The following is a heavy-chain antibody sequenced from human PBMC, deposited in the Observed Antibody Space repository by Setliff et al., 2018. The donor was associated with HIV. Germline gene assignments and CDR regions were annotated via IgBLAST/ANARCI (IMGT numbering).Heavy chain of an antibody. CDR2: ISNSGGNT. Sequence: GGSLRLSCKASGFTFKIYAMSWLRQAPGKGLEWVSAISNSGGNTYYADPVKGRFTISRDNSKNTLYLQMNSLRAEDTAVYYCAKADRGYGRNWFDPWGQGTLVTVSS. D-gene: IGHD4-17*01. CDR3: AKADRGYGRNWFDP. J-gene: IGHJ5*02. CDR1: GFTFKIYA. V-gene: IGHV3-23*01.